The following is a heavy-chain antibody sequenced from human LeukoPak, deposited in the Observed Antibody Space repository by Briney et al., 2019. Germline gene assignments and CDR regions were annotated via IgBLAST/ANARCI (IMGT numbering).Heavy chain of an antibody. CDR3: VKDHTESYPWYMDF. D-gene: IGHD2-2*01. J-gene: IGHJ2*01. CDR1: GFTFYNYV. CDR2: ISVNGGRA. Sequence: PGGSLRLSCAASGFTFYNYVMSWVRQAPGEGLEWVSLISVNGGRANYADSVKGRFTISRDNLKSTGYLQMNSLRAEDTATYDCVKDHTESYPWYMDFWGRGALVTVSS. V-gene: IGHV3-23*01.